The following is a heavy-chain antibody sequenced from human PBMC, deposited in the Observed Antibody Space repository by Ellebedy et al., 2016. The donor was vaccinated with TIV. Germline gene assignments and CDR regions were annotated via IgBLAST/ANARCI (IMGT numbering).Heavy chain of an antibody. J-gene: IGHJ4*02. V-gene: IGHV3-23*01. CDR2: LSGSGGST. D-gene: IGHD4-23*01. Sequence: GESLKISXAASGFTFRTYVMSWVRQAPGRGLARVSDLSGSGGSTNYADSVKGRFTISRDNSKNMLYLQMNSLRSDDTAVYYCARVPMPGKSDYWGQGTLVTVSS. CDR3: ARVPMPGKSDY. CDR1: GFTFRTYV.